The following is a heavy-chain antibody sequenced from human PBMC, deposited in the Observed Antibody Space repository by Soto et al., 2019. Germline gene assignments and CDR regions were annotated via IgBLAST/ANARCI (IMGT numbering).Heavy chain of an antibody. D-gene: IGHD2-21*02. CDR2: IWADGSGK. V-gene: IGHV3-33*01. CDR3: ARDSCAGDCGGPEF. J-gene: IGHJ4*02. Sequence: QVQLVESGGGVVQPGRSLRLSCSASGFTFTSYGMHWVRQAPGKGLEWVAVIWADGSGKYYADSVKGRFTLSRDNSKNTLFPQMNSLRAEDTAVYFCARDSCAGDCGGPEFWGQGTLVTVSS. CDR1: GFTFTSYG.